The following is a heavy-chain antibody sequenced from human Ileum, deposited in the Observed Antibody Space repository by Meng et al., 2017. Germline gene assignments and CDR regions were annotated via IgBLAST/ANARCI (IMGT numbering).Heavy chain of an antibody. CDR1: GYSISSGYY. J-gene: IGHJ6*02. CDR3: AREVDSHNGDSVNYYYYYGMDV. CDR2: IYHSGST. Sequence: SETLSLTCAVSGYSISSGYYWGWVRQPPGKGLEWIGSIYHSGSTYYNPSLKSRVTISVDRSKNQFSLKLSSVTAADTAVYYCAREVDSHNGDSVNYYYYYGMDVWGQGTTVTVSS. V-gene: IGHV4-38-2*02. D-gene: IGHD2-21*02.